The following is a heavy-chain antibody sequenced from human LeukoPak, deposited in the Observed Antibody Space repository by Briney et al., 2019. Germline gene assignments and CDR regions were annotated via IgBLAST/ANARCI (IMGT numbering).Heavy chain of an antibody. D-gene: IGHD2-2*01. CDR1: GGSISSYY. CDR2: IYYSGSP. V-gene: IGHV4-59*12. CDR3: ARRRRILGNIVVVPAAGLGRYYFDY. J-gene: IGHJ4*02. Sequence: PSETLSLTCTVSGGSISSYYWSWIRQPPGKGLEWIGYIYYSGSPNYNPSLKSRATISVDRSKNRYSLRLSSVTAADTAVYYCARRRRILGNIVVVPAAGLGRYYFDYWGQGTLVTVSS.